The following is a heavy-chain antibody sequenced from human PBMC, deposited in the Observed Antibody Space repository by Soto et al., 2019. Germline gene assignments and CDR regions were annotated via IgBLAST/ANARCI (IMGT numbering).Heavy chain of an antibody. CDR2: ISYDGNYK. Sequence: GGSLRLSCAASEFSFSNSAIHWVRQAPGKGLEWVSSISYDGNYKYYADSVKGRFTISRDNSKNTQYLQMNRLRTEDTAVYYCARGRVMGGIDLNLYVMDVWGQGTTVTVSS. J-gene: IGHJ6*02. V-gene: IGHV3-30-3*01. CDR3: ARGRVMGGIDLNLYVMDV. D-gene: IGHD5-12*01. CDR1: EFSFSNSA.